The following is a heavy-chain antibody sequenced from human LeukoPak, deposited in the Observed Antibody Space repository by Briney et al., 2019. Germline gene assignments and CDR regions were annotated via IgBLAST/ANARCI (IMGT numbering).Heavy chain of an antibody. CDR1: GFTFSDSW. CDR2: IKTDGSEK. CDR3: ATYSTRNAREFQS. Sequence: GGSLRLSCEASGFTFSDSWMIWVRQTPGKGLEWVANIKTDGSEKYYVDSVKGRFTISRDNAKNSLYLQMNSLRAEDTAMYYCATYSTRNAREFQSWGQGTMVTVSS. J-gene: IGHJ1*01. V-gene: IGHV3-7*01. D-gene: IGHD2/OR15-2a*01.